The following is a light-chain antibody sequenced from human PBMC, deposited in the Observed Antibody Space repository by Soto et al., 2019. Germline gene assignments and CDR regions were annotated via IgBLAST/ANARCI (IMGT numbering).Light chain of an antibody. V-gene: IGLV2-14*01. CDR3: FSYTSSGTYV. CDR2: EVT. CDR1: SSDIGSHDY. Sequence: QSAPTQPASVSGSPGQSITISCTGTSSDIGSHDYVSWYQHHPGKAPKLIIYEVTNRPSGVSDRFSGSKSGSTASLTISGLQAEDEADYYCFSYTSSGTYVFGTGTKLTVL. J-gene: IGLJ1*01.